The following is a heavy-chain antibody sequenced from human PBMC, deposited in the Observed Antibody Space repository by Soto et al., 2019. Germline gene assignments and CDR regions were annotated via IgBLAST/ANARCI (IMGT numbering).Heavy chain of an antibody. CDR3: AKDFRDDSSGYYYFYCDY. V-gene: IGHV3-23*01. CDR2: LSGSGGNT. CDR1: GFTFSRYA. J-gene: IGHJ4*02. Sequence: DVQLLESGGGLVQPGGSLRLSCAASGFTFSRYAMSWVRQAPGKGLEWVSALSGSGGNTYYADSVKGRFSISRDNSKNTLYLQMNRLRADDTAVYYCAKDFRDDSSGYYYFYCDYWGQGTLVTVSS. D-gene: IGHD3-22*01.